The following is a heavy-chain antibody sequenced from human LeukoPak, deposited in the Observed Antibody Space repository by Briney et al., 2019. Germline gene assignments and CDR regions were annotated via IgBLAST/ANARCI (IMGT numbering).Heavy chain of an antibody. J-gene: IGHJ5*02. Sequence: ASVKVSCKASGYTFTSYDINWVRQATGQGLEWMGWVNPNSGNTGYAQKFQGRVTITRNTSISTAYMELSSLRSEDTAVYYCARAEWTNWFDPWGQGTLVTVSS. V-gene: IGHV1-8*03. CDR3: ARAEWTNWFDP. CDR1: GYTFTSYD. CDR2: VNPNSGNT. D-gene: IGHD2-8*01.